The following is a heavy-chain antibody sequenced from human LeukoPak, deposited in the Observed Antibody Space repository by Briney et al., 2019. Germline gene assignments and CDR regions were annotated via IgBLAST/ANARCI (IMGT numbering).Heavy chain of an antibody. D-gene: IGHD6-19*01. CDR3: ARESESSGWYDY. Sequence: GGSLRLSCAASGFTFSSYWMYWVRQAPGKGLEWVSLISGDGGSTFYADSVKGRFTISRDNSKNSLYLQMNSLRSDDTALYYCARESESSGWYDYWGQGTLVTVSS. CDR2: ISGDGGST. J-gene: IGHJ4*02. V-gene: IGHV3-43*02. CDR1: GFTFSSYW.